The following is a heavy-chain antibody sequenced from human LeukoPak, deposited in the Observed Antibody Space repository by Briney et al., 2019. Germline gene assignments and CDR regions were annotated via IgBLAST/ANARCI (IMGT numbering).Heavy chain of an antibody. J-gene: IGHJ5*02. CDR2: IYYSGNT. CDR1: GGSISSYY. V-gene: IGHV4-59*01. CDR3: ARERGSSWYRDWFDP. Sequence: SETLSLTCTVSGGSISSYYWSWIRHPPGKGLEWIGYIYYSGNTNYNPSLKSRVTISVDTSKNQFSLKLSSVTAADTAVYYCARERGSSWYRDWFDPWGQGTLVTVSS. D-gene: IGHD6-13*01.